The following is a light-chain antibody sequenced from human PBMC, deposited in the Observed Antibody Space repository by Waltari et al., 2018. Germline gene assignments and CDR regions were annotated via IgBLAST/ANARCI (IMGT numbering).Light chain of an antibody. CDR2: DAS. Sequence: ILLTQSPVILSVSPGRRATPSCRASQSTSNHLAWYQQKPGQAPRLLIYDASNRATGIPARFSGSGSGTDFTLTIASLEPEDLAVYYCQHRYNWPRTFGQGTKVEIK. CDR1: QSTSNH. CDR3: QHRYNWPRT. V-gene: IGKV3-11*01. J-gene: IGKJ1*01.